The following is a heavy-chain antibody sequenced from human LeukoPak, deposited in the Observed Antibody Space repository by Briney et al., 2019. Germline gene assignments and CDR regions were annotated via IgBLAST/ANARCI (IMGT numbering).Heavy chain of an antibody. D-gene: IGHD6-19*01. V-gene: IGHV4-39*01. Sequence: SETLSLTCTVSGGSIDNSHYYWGWIRQPPGEGREWIASIHYSGSTHYNPSLKSRVTISVDTSKNQFSLKLSSVTAADTAVYYCVRLASGLIDYWGQGTLVTVSS. J-gene: IGHJ4*02. CDR3: VRLASGLIDY. CDR2: IHYSGST. CDR1: GGSIDNSHYY.